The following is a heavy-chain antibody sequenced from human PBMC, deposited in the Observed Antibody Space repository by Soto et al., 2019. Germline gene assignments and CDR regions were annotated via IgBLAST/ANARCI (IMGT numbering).Heavy chain of an antibody. Sequence: QVQLVQSGAEVKKPGASVKVSCKASGYTFTSYYMHWVRQAPGQGLEWMGIINPSGGSTSYAQKFQGRVTMTRDTSTSTVYMELSSLRSEDTAVYYCARDTTGSGSYYNRDFDYWGQGTLSPSPQ. J-gene: IGHJ4*02. CDR1: GYTFTSYY. CDR3: ARDTTGSGSYYNRDFDY. CDR2: INPSGGST. V-gene: IGHV1-46*03. D-gene: IGHD3-10*01.